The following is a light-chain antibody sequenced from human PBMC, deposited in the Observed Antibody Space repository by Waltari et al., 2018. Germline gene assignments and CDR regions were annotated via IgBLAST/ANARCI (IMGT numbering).Light chain of an antibody. CDR2: EVS. J-gene: IGLJ2*01. CDR1: STDIGVYHF. Sequence: QSALTQPPSASGSPGQSVTISCTGTSTDIGVYHFVSWYQQHPGKAPKLLIYEVSERPSGVPDRCSGSKSGITASLPVFGLQTEDEADYYCASFAGSNTLFGGGTKLTVL. V-gene: IGLV2-8*01. CDR3: ASFAGSNTL.